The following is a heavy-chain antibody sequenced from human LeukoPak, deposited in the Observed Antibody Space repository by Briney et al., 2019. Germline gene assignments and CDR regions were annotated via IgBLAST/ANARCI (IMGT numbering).Heavy chain of an antibody. Sequence: GGSLRLSCAASGSTFSNAMHWVRQAPGKGLDWVAVIWPDGNDKYYADSVKGRFTISRDNAKNSLYLQMNSLRDEDTAVYYCARDAASGNNWFDPWGQGTLVTVSS. J-gene: IGHJ5*02. V-gene: IGHV3-33*01. D-gene: IGHD3-3*01. CDR3: ARDAASGNNWFDP. CDR1: GSTFSNA. CDR2: IWPDGNDK.